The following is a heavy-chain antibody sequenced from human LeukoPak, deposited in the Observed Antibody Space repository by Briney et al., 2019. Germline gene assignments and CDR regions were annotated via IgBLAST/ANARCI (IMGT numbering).Heavy chain of an antibody. V-gene: IGHV3-23*01. CDR3: TKEGVVVPAANLDY. J-gene: IGHJ4*02. Sequence: PGGSLRLSCAASGFTFSSYAMSWVRQAPGKGLEWVSVISGSGGSTYYADSVKGRFTISRDNSKNTLYLQMNSLRAEDTAVYYCTKEGVVVPAANLDYWGQGTLVTVSS. CDR2: ISGSGGST. D-gene: IGHD2-2*01. CDR1: GFTFSSYA.